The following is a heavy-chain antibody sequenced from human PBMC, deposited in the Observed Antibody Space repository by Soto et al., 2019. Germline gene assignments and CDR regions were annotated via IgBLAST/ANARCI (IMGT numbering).Heavy chain of an antibody. Sequence: VKVSCKASGYTFSSYAMHWVRQAPGQRLEWMGWINAGYGNTKSSQKFQDRVTISRDTSASTAYMELTSLRSEDTAVYYCARDTGDGTFDFWGQGTLVTVSS. CDR1: GYTFSSYA. D-gene: IGHD7-27*01. CDR3: ARDTGDGTFDF. CDR2: INAGYGNT. J-gene: IGHJ4*02. V-gene: IGHV1-3*01.